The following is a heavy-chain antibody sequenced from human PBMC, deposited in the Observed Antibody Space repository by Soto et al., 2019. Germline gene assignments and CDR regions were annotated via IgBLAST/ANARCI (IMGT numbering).Heavy chain of an antibody. CDR2: IYWNDEQ. CDR1: GFSLTSGVVG. J-gene: IGHJ6*01. D-gene: IGHD6-13*01. V-gene: IGHV2-5*01. Sequence: QITLKESGPTLVKPTQTLTLTCTFSGFSLTSGVVGVGWIRQPPGEALEWLALIYWNDEQYYNPSLRNRLTNTRDTSKNQVVLTMTNMDPVDPATYFCAHRLPGPSGYDVWGQGTKVTVSS. CDR3: AHRLPGPSGYDV.